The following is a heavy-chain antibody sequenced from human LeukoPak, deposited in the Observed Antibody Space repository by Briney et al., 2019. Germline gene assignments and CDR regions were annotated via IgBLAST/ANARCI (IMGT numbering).Heavy chain of an antibody. D-gene: IGHD6-6*01. CDR1: GFTFSSYS. CDR2: ISSSSSYI. Sequence: PGGSLRLSCAASGFTFSSYSMNWVRQAPGKGLEWVSSISSSSSYIYYADSVKGRFTISRDIAKNSLYLQMNSLRAEDTAVYYCARDDEYSSSSGDYWGQGTLVTVSP. J-gene: IGHJ4*02. V-gene: IGHV3-21*01. CDR3: ARDDEYSSSSGDY.